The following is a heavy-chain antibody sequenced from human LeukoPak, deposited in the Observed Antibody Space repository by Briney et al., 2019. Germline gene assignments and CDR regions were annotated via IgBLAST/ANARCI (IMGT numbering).Heavy chain of an antibody. Sequence: ASVKVSCKASGGTFSSHAISWVRQAPGQGLEWMGGIIPMFGTANYAQKFQGRVTITAVESVRTAYMELSSLRSEDTAVYYCARGWVAETTVVTAYNYWGQGTLVTVSS. J-gene: IGHJ4*02. D-gene: IGHD4-23*01. CDR1: GGTFSSHA. CDR2: IIPMFGTA. V-gene: IGHV1-69*13. CDR3: ARGWVAETTVVTAYNY.